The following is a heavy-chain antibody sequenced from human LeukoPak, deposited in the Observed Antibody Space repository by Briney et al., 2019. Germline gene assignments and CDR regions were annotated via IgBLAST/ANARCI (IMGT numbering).Heavy chain of an antibody. CDR3: ARIYGDYVYYYYMDV. Sequence: SETMSLTCTVSGGSISSSSYYWGWIRQPPGKGLEWIGSIYYSGSTYYNPSLKSRVTISVDTSKNQFSLKLSSVTAADTAVYYCARIYGDYVYYYYMDVWGKGTTVTVPS. D-gene: IGHD4-17*01. CDR1: GGSISSSSYY. CDR2: IYYSGST. J-gene: IGHJ6*03. V-gene: IGHV4-39*01.